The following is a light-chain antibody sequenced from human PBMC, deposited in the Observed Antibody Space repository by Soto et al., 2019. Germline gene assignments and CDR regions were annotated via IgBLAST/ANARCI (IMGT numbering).Light chain of an antibody. CDR1: HDITSF. J-gene: IGKJ3*01. V-gene: IGKV1-33*01. CDR3: QHCDYLPI. CDR2: DAS. Sequence: DIQMTQSPSSLSASVGDIVTITCQASHDITSFLNWYQHKPGRAPKLLIYDASILEAGVPTRFSGSGSGTHFTCTISSLQPEDVAAYYCQHCDYLPIFGPGTTVDFK.